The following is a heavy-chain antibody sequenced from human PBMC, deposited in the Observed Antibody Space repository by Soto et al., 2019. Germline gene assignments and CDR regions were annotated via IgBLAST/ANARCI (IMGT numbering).Heavy chain of an antibody. V-gene: IGHV1-69*13. D-gene: IGHD3-3*01. Sequence: SVKVSCKASGGTLSSYAISWVRQAPGQGLEWMGGIIPIFGTANYAQKFQGRVTITADESTSTAYMELSSLRSEDTAVYYCSRDGFVWSGHYYYYYGMDVWGQGATVTVSS. CDR3: SRDGFVWSGHYYYYYGMDV. CDR1: GGTLSSYA. CDR2: IIPIFGTA. J-gene: IGHJ6*02.